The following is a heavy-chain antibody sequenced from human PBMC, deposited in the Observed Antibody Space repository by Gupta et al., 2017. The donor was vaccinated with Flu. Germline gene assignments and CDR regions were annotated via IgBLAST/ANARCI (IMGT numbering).Heavy chain of an antibody. CDR3: SRIASCGDALNGAGFDY. Sequence: QVPLQASCPGLLKQSATLSLTCTVSGCAMCPYYWHWIRQPPGKGLEWIAYIHHTGGRNNNPYLKRRLAISVGTTKIQFSLKLNSGTAADAAVCYCSRIASCGDALNGAGFDYWGMGTRVTVSS. D-gene: IGHD2-21*01. CDR2: IHHTGGR. CDR1: GCAMCPYY. J-gene: IGHJ4*02. V-gene: IGHV4-59*13.